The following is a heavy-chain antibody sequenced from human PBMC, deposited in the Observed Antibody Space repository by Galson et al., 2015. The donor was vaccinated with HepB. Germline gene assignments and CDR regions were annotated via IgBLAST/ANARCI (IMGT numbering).Heavy chain of an antibody. CDR1: GYSFTSYW. V-gene: IGHV5-51*01. J-gene: IGHJ6*02. Sequence: QSGAEVKKPGESLMISCKGSGYSFTSYWIGWVRQMPGKGLEWMGIIYPGDSDTRYSPSFQGQVTISADKSISTAYLQWSSLKASDTAMYYCARHNGDYGGYYYYGMDVWGQGTTVTVSS. CDR3: ARHNGDYGGYYYYGMDV. CDR2: IYPGDSDT. D-gene: IGHD4-17*01.